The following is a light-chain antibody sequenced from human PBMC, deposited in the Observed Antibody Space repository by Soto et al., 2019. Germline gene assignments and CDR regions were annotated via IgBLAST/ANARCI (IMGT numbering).Light chain of an antibody. CDR3: QSYDSSLSGSEV. V-gene: IGLV1-40*01. CDR2: GNS. CDR1: SSNIGAGYD. J-gene: IGLJ1*01. Sequence: QSVLTQPPSVSGAPGQRVTISCTGGSSNIGAGYDVHWYQQLPGTAPKLLIYGNSNRPSGVPDRFSGSKSGTSASLAITGLQAEDEADYYCQSYDSSLSGSEVFGTGTKDTVL.